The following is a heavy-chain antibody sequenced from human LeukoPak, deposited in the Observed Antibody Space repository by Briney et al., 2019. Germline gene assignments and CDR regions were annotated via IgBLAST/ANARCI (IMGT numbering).Heavy chain of an antibody. CDR1: GFTFSSYW. CDR2: IKSDGST. J-gene: IGHJ1*01. V-gene: IGHV3-74*01. CDR3: ARAPSEIGGYYPEYFRH. D-gene: IGHD3-22*01. Sequence: TGGSLRLSCAASGFTFSSYWMHWVRQAPGTGLVWVSRIKSDGSTRYADSVKGRFTVSRDNAKNTVSLQMNSLRAEDTGVYYCARAPSEIGGYYPEYFRHWGQGTLVIVSS.